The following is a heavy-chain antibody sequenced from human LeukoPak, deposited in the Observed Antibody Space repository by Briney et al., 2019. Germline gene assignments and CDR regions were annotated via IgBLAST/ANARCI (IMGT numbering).Heavy chain of an antibody. V-gene: IGHV3-30-3*01. CDR3: ARASEEDPYYYYYGMDV. CDR1: GFTFSSYA. Sequence: GGCLRLSCAASGFTFSSYALHWVRQAPGKGLEWVAVISYDGSNKYYADSVKGRFTISRDNSKNTLCQQMNRLRAEDTAVYYCARASEEDPYYYYYGMDVWGQGTTVTVSS. J-gene: IGHJ6*02. CDR2: ISYDGSNK.